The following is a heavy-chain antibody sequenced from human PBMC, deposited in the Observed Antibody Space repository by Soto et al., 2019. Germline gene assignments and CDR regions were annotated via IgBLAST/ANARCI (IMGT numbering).Heavy chain of an antibody. CDR3: AGRGYSSSLVGYYYYYGMDV. V-gene: IGHV1-69*13. D-gene: IGHD6-13*01. CDR1: GGTFSSYA. J-gene: IGHJ6*02. Sequence: SVKVSCKASGGTFSSYAISWVRQAPGQGLEWMGGIIPVFGTANYAQKFQGRVTITADESTSTAYMELSSLRSEDTAVYYCAGRGYSSSLVGYYYYYGMDVWGQGTTVTVSS. CDR2: IIPVFGTA.